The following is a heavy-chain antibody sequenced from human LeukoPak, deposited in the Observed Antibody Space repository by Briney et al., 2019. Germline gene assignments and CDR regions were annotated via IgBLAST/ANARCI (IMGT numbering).Heavy chain of an antibody. D-gene: IGHD6-19*01. CDR1: GGTFSSYA. J-gene: IGHJ4*02. Sequence: SVKVSCKASGGTFSSYAISWVRQAPGQGLEWMGGIIPIFGTANYAQTFQGRVTITADESTSTAYMELSSLRSEDTAVYYCAREARSSGWTNYFDYWGQGTLVTVSS. V-gene: IGHV1-69*13. CDR2: IIPIFGTA. CDR3: AREARSSGWTNYFDY.